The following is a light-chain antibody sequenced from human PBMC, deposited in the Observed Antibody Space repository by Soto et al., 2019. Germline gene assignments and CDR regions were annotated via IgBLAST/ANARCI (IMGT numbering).Light chain of an antibody. CDR1: QDISNY. CDR2: DAS. Sequence: DIQMTQSPSSLSASVGDRVTITCQASQDISNYLNWYQQKPGKAPKLLIYDASNLEAGVPSRFSGMGSGTDFTFTISSLQPVDIATYFCLQYANLPYTFGQGTKMKIK. V-gene: IGKV1-33*01. CDR3: LQYANLPYT. J-gene: IGKJ2*01.